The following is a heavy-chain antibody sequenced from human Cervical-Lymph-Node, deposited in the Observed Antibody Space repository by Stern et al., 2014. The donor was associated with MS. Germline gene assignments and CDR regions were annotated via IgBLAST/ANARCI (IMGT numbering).Heavy chain of an antibody. CDR1: GGSFDAFY. CDR3: ARTWIAVRNTKWFDP. CDR2: IKHSTHT. J-gene: IGHJ5*02. D-gene: IGHD6-6*01. Sequence: QVQLQQWGAGLLKPSETLSLTCGVNGGSFDAFYWSWIRQPPGRGLEWIGGIKHSTHTNNNPSPKIRVTISVDTSKNQFTLKMNSVTAADTAVYYCARTWIAVRNTKWFDPWGQGTLVTVSS. V-gene: IGHV4-34*01.